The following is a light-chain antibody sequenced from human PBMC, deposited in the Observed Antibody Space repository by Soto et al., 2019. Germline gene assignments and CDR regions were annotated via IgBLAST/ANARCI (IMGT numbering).Light chain of an antibody. V-gene: IGKV1-27*01. J-gene: IGKJ3*01. CDR1: QDISNY. CDR2: AAS. CDR3: QKDNSAPRT. Sequence: DIQMTQSPSSLSASIGDRVTITCRASQDISNYLAWYQQRPGQIPELLIYAASTLQSGVPSRFSGSGSGTDFTLTISSPLPEDVATYYCQKDNSAPRTFGPGTKVDLK.